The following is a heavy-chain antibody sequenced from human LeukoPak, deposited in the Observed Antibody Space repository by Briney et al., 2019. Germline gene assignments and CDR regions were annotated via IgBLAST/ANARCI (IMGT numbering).Heavy chain of an antibody. V-gene: IGHV3-30*19. D-gene: IGHD3-22*01. Sequence: GGSLRLSCAASGFTFSSYGMHWVRQAPGKGLEWVAVIWYDGSNKYYADSVKGRFTISRDNSKNTLYLQMNSLRAEDTAVYYCARVEYDSSAFDIWGQGTMVTVSS. CDR3: ARVEYDSSAFDI. CDR1: GFTFSSYG. CDR2: IWYDGSNK. J-gene: IGHJ3*02.